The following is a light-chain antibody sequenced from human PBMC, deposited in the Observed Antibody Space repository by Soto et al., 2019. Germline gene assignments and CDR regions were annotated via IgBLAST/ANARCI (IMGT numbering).Light chain of an antibody. J-gene: IGKJ1*01. CDR3: QQYGALPPT. V-gene: IGKV3-20*01. CDR1: QSVVNYQ. Sequence: EVVLTQSPGTLSLSPGERATLSCRTSQSVVNYQLAWYRQKPGQAPRLLIYNTFHRATGLPDRFSGTGSETDFTLTISRLEPEDFAVYHCQQYGALPPTFGQGTRVEIK. CDR2: NTF.